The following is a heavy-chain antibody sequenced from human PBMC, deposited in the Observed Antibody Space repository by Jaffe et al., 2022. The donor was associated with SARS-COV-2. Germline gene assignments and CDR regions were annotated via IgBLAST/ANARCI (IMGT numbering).Heavy chain of an antibody. CDR3: AKDWGLGIFGVVIPLGFDY. CDR1: GFTFSSYA. Sequence: EVQLLESGGGLVQPGGSLRLSCAASGFTFSSYAMSWVRQAPGKGLEWVSAISGSGGSTYYADSVKGRFTISRDNSKNTLYLQMNSLRAEDTAVYYCAKDWGLGIFGVVIPLGFDYWGQGTLVTVSS. J-gene: IGHJ4*02. CDR2: ISGSGGST. V-gene: IGHV3-23*01. D-gene: IGHD3-3*01.